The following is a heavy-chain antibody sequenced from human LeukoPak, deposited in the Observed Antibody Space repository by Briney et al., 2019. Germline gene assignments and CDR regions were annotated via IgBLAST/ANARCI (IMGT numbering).Heavy chain of an antibody. D-gene: IGHD3-22*01. Sequence: ASVKVSCKASGFSFTTVGITWVRQAPGQGLEWMGWISTYSGNTNYAQKFQGRVTMTTETSTTTAYMELRSLRSDDTAVYYCARGPDSSSYLFYWGQGTLVTVSS. CDR1: GFSFTTVG. CDR3: ARGPDSSSYLFY. V-gene: IGHV1-18*01. CDR2: ISTYSGNT. J-gene: IGHJ4*02.